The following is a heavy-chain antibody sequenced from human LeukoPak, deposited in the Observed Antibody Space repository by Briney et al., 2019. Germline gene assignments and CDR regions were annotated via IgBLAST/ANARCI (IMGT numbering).Heavy chain of an antibody. CDR3: ARATCVNGICYTLN. CDR2: IYPADSET. V-gene: IGHV5-51*01. D-gene: IGHD2-8*01. CDR1: GFIFTGYW. Sequence: GESLKISCKGSGFIFTGYWIVWVRQMPGKGLEWMGIIYPADSETTYSPSFQGQITISADRSSTTAHLQWSSLKASDTAIYYCARATCVNGICYTLNWGQGSLVTVSS. J-gene: IGHJ4*02.